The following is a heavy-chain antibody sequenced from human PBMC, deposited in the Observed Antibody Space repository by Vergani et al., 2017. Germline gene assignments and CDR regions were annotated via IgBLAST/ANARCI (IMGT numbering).Heavy chain of an antibody. CDR2: ISYDGSNK. D-gene: IGHD1-1*01. CDR1: GFTFSSYG. J-gene: IGHJ4*02. Sequence: QVQLVESGGGVVQPGRSLRLSCAASGFTFSSYGMHWVRQAPGKGLEWVAVISYDGSNKYYADSVKGRFTISRDNSKNTLYLQMNSLRAEDTAVYYCAKDRDEGWNXGGEWGQGTLVTVSS. V-gene: IGHV3-30*18. CDR3: AKDRDEGWNXGGE.